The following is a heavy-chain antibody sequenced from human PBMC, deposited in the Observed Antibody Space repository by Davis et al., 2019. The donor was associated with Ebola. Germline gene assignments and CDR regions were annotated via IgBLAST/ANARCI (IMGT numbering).Heavy chain of an antibody. V-gene: IGHV3-7*03. Sequence: GESLKISCAASGFTFSSYWMSWLRQAPGKGLEWVANIKQDGSEKYYVDSVKGPFTISRDNAENSLYLQMNSLRAEDTAVFYCAKRATVKVAGANYYNAMDVWGKGTTVTVSS. CDR3: AKRATVKVAGANYYNAMDV. D-gene: IGHD6-19*01. CDR2: IKQDGSEK. CDR1: GFTFSSYW. J-gene: IGHJ6*04.